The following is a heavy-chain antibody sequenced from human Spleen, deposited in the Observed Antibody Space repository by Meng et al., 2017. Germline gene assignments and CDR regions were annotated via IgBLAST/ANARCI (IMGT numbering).Heavy chain of an antibody. CDR2: IKSKTDGGTT. CDR3: ARVTYDSSGYYLGGFDI. V-gene: IGHV3-15*01. J-gene: IGHJ3*02. D-gene: IGHD3-22*01. Sequence: GESLKISCAASGFTFSNAWMSWVRQAPGKGLEWVGRIKSKTDGGTTDYAAPVKGRFTISRDDSKNTLYLQMNSLRAEDTAVYSCARVTYDSSGYYLGGFDIWGQGTMVTVSS. CDR1: GFTFSNAW.